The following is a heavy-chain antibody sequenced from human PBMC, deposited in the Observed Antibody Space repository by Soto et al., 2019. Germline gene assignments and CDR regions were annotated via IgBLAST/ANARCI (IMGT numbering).Heavy chain of an antibody. CDR2: ISYDGSNK. D-gene: IGHD3-16*02. Sequence: PGGSLRLSCAASGFTFSSYGMHWVRQAPGKGLEWVAVISYDGSNKYYADSVKGRFTISRDNSKNTLYLQMNSLRAEDTAVYYCAKDRQPRGRIAGMDVWGQGTTVTISS. CDR3: AKDRQPRGRIAGMDV. V-gene: IGHV3-30*18. J-gene: IGHJ6*02. CDR1: GFTFSSYG.